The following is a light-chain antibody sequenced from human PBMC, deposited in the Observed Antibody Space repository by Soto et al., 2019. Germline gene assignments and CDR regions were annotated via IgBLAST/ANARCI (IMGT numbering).Light chain of an antibody. Sequence: QSVLTQPASVSGSPGQSVTISCTGTNSDVGNYIYVSWYQQHPGKAPKLMIYDVSNRPSGVSTRFSGSKSGNTASLTISGLQAEDEADYYCSSYTTSTTLVFGGGTQLTVL. J-gene: IGLJ7*01. CDR3: SSYTTSTTLV. CDR2: DVS. V-gene: IGLV2-14*03. CDR1: NSDVGNYIY.